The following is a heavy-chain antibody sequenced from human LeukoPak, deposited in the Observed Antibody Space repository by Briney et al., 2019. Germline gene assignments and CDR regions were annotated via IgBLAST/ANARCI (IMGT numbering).Heavy chain of an antibody. CDR1: GFTFSSYA. J-gene: IGHJ4*02. CDR2: ISGSGGHT. Sequence: GGSLRLSCAASGFTFSSYAMGWVRQAPGKGPEWVSSISGSGGHTYFADSVKGRFTISRDNSKNTLDMQMNSLKVEDTAVYYCAKFRYHSNDNNYLDFNYWGQGTLVTVSS. D-gene: IGHD3-22*01. CDR3: AKFRYHSNDNNYLDFNY. V-gene: IGHV3-23*01.